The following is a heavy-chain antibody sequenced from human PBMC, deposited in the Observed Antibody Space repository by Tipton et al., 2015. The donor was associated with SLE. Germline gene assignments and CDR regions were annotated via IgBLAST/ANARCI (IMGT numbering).Heavy chain of an antibody. Sequence: TLSLTCTVSGGSIGSSTYYWGWIRQPPGKGLEWIGSIYYSGSTHYNPSLKSRVTISVDTSKNQFSLKLSSVTAADTAVYYCARDRTGDLDYWGQGTLVTVSS. D-gene: IGHD7-27*01. CDR2: IYYSGST. CDR1: GGSIGSSTYY. V-gene: IGHV4-39*07. CDR3: ARDRTGDLDY. J-gene: IGHJ4*02.